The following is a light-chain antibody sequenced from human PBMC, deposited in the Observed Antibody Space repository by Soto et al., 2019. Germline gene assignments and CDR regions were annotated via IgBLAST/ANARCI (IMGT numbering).Light chain of an antibody. J-gene: IGLJ2*01. CDR1: SGHSSYA. V-gene: IGLV4-69*01. CDR3: QTWGTGIRV. Sequence: QLVLTQSPSASASLGASVKLTCTLSSGHSSYAIAWHQQQAEKGPRYLMKLNSDGSHNKGDGIPDRFSGSSSGAERYLTISSLQSEDEADYYCQTWGTGIRVFGGGTQLTVL. CDR2: LNSDGSH.